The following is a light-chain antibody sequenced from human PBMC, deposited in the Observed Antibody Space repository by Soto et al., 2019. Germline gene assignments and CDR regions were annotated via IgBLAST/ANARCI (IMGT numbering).Light chain of an antibody. Sequence: QSALAQPRSVSGSPGQSVTISCSGTSSDVGGYNSVSWYQQFPCKAPKLMIYDVTKRPSGVPDRFSGSKSGNTASLTISGLQAEDEADYYCCSYAASYTLVFGGGTKVTVL. CDR3: CSYAASYTLV. CDR2: DVT. CDR1: SSDVGGYNS. J-gene: IGLJ2*01. V-gene: IGLV2-11*01.